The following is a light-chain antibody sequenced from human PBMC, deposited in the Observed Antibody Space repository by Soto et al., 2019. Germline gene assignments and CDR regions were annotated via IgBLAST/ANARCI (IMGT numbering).Light chain of an antibody. CDR2: KTS. V-gene: IGKV1-5*03. CDR3: QHWTDYSWT. CDR1: QSHTMW. Sequence: DIHMTQSPSTLSASVGDRVTITCRASQSHTMWLAWYQKKPGKTTNLLIYKTSSLESGVPSRFSGSGSGTEFTLTISSLQPDDFATYYCQHWTDYSWTFGQGTKVEVK. J-gene: IGKJ1*01.